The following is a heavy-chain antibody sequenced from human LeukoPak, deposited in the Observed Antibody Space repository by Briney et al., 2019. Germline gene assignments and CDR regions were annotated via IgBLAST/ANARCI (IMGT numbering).Heavy chain of an antibody. CDR2: IIPIFGTA. CDR1: GYTFTDYY. CDR3: ARATRSGVLMVYAMGYYYYMDV. V-gene: IGHV1-69*06. Sequence: GASVKVSCKASGYTFTDYYIHWVRQAPGQGLEWMGGIIPIFGTANYAQKFQGRVTITADKSTSTAYMELSSLRSEDTAVYYCARATRSGVLMVYAMGYYYYMDVWGKGTTVTVSS. J-gene: IGHJ6*03. D-gene: IGHD2-8*01.